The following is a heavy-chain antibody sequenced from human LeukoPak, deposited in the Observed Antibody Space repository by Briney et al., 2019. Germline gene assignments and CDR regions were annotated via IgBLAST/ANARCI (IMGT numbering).Heavy chain of an antibody. CDR2: INHSGST. Sequence: SETLSLTCTVSGGSISSYYWSWIRQPPGKGLEWIGEINHSGSTNYNPSLKSRVTISVDTSKNQFSLKLSSVTAADTAVYYCARVRRNWNYVHYFDYWGQGTLVTVSS. V-gene: IGHV4-34*01. J-gene: IGHJ4*02. CDR3: ARVRRNWNYVHYFDY. CDR1: GGSISSYY. D-gene: IGHD1-7*01.